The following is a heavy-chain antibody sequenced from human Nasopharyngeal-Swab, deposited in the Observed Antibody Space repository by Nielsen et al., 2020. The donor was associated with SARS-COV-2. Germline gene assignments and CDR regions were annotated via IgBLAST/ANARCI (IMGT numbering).Heavy chain of an antibody. V-gene: IGHV3-15*01. J-gene: IGHJ3*02. CDR1: GFTFSNPW. CDR3: VTDLADSKSWCTSFDI. Sequence: GGSLRLSCVASGFTFSNPWMTWVRQAPGEGLEWVGRIKSKTDGGTTDYAAPVKGRFTISRDDSKNTLYLQMNSLKTEDTAVYYCVTDLADSKSWCTSFDIWGQGTVVTVSS. D-gene: IGHD2-8*01. CDR2: IKSKTDGGTT.